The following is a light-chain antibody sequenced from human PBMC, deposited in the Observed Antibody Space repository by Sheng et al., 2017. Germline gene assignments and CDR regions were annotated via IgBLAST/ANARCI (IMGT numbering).Light chain of an antibody. Sequence: DIQLTQSPSFLSASVGDRVTITCRASQGISSYLAWYQQKPGKAPKLLIYAASTLQSGVPSRFSGSGPGTEFTLTISSLQPEDFATYYCQQLNSYSSWTFGQGTKVEIK. CDR2: AAS. J-gene: IGKJ1*01. CDR1: QGISSY. V-gene: IGKV1-9*01. CDR3: QQLNSYSSWT.